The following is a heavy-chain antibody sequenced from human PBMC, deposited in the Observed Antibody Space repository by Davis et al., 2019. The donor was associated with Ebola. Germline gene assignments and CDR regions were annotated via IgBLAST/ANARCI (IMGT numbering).Heavy chain of an antibody. CDR2: IIPILGIA. CDR1: GGTFSSYA. CDR3: SGDRDVLRYFGDYYGMDV. V-gene: IGHV1-69*04. J-gene: IGHJ6*02. D-gene: IGHD3-9*01. Sequence: AASVKVSCKASGGTFSSYAISWVRQAPGQGREWMGRIIPILGIANYAQKLQGRVTITADKSTSTAYMELSSLRSEDKAVYYCSGDRDVLRYFGDYYGMDVWGQGTTVTVSS.